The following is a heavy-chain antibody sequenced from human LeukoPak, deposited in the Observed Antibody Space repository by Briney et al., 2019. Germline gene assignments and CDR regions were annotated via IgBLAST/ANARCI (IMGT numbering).Heavy chain of an antibody. CDR2: ISYDGPNK. J-gene: IGHJ4*02. V-gene: IGHV3-30*03. CDR1: GFTFSRHG. D-gene: IGHD6-19*01. CDR3: ARGLRIAVAGNIDY. Sequence: GGSLRLSCVASGFTFSRHGMNWVRQAPGKGLEWVAAISYDGPNKNYADSVKGRFTISRDNSKNTLYLQMNSLRAEDTAVYYCARGLRIAVAGNIDYWGQGTLVTVSS.